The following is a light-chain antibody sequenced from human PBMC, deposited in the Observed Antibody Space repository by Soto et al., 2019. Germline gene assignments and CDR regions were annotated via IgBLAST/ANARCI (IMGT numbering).Light chain of an antibody. CDR3: LQYDNYWT. J-gene: IGKJ1*01. CDR1: QSISTW. CDR2: RAS. V-gene: IGKV1-5*03. Sequence: DIQMTQSPSPLSAFVGDRVSVTCRASQSISTWLAWYQQKPGQAPKLLIYRASSLQSGVPSRFSGSGSGTEFTLTISSLQTDDFATYYCLQYDNYWTFGQGTKVEIK.